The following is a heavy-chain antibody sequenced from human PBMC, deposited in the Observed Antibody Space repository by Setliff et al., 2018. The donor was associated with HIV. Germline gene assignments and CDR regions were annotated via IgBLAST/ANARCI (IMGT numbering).Heavy chain of an antibody. J-gene: IGHJ4*02. D-gene: IGHD1-26*01. Sequence: PGGSLRLSCATSGFTFSNFWMTWVRQAPGKGLEWVANIKEDGSETFYVDSVKGRFTMSRDNAKNLVYLEMNGLKVEDTAVYYCARDATRGGDFDFWGQGTLVTVSS. V-gene: IGHV3-7*01. CDR1: GFTFSNFW. CDR2: IKEDGSET. CDR3: ARDATRGGDFDF.